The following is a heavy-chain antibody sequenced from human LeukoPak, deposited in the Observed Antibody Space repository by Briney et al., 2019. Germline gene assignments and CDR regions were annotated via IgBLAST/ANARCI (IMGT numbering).Heavy chain of an antibody. CDR3: ARGVEPLAANTLAY. V-gene: IGHV3-53*01. D-gene: IGHD1-14*01. CDR1: GFTVITND. CDR2: LYSDGNT. J-gene: IGHJ4*02. Sequence: GGSLRLSCAASGFTVITNDMTWVRQAPGKGLEWVSVLYSDGNTKYSDSVQGRFTISRDNSKNTLYLEMNSLSPDDTAVYYCARGVEPLAANTLAYWGQGALVTVSS.